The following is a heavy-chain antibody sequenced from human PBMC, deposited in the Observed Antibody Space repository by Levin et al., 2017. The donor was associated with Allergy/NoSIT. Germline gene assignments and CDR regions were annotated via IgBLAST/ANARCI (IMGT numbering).Heavy chain of an antibody. D-gene: IGHD3-10*01. CDR1: GFTFSSYG. J-gene: IGHJ4*02. V-gene: IGHV3-30*18. CDR3: AKDFDWGRYYGSGSYYSSFDY. Sequence: SCAASGFTFSSYGMHWVRQAPGKGLEWVAVISYDGSNKYYADSVKGRFTISRDNSKNTLYLQMNSLRAEDTAVYYCAKDFDWGRYYGSGSYYSSFDYWGQGTLVTVSS. CDR2: ISYDGSNK.